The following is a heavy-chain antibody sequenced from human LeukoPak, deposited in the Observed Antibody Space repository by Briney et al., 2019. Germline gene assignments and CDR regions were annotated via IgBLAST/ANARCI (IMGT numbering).Heavy chain of an antibody. CDR1: GFTFDDYA. Sequence: GGSLRLSCAASGFTFDDYAMRWVRQAPGNGLEWVSLISGYGGSTYYSDSVKGRFTISRDNSKTSLYLQMNSLRTEANALYYCAKDKSGWYYFDCWGQGTLVTVSS. CDR2: ISGYGGST. J-gene: IGHJ4*02. CDR3: AKDKSGWYYFDC. V-gene: IGHV3-43*02. D-gene: IGHD6-19*01.